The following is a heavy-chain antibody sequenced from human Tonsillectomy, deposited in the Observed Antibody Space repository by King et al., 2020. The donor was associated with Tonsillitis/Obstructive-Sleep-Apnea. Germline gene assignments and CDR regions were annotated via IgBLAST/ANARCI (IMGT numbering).Heavy chain of an antibody. V-gene: IGHV4-39*01. CDR3: ARHIPKYSSSSYYCYGMDV. D-gene: IGHD6-6*01. J-gene: IGHJ6*02. CDR1: GGSIRSNTYY. CDR2: IYYSGSL. Sequence: QLQESGPGLVKPSETLSLTCTVSGGSIRSNTYYWGWIRQSPGKGLEWIGSIYYSGSLYYNPSLKSRVTISVDTSKKQISLKLSSVTAADTAVYYCARHIPKYSSSSYYCYGMDVWGQGTTVTVS.